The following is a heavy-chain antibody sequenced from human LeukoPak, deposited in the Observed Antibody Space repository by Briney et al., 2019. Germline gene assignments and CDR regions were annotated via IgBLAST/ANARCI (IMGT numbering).Heavy chain of an antibody. CDR3: ARGYYDFWSGYFDY. J-gene: IGHJ4*02. Sequence: SQTLSLTCTDSGGSISSGSYYWRWIRQPAGTGLEWIGRIYTSGSTNYNPSLKSRVTISVDTSKNQLSLKLSSVTAADTAVYYCARGYYDFWSGYFDYWGRGTLVTVSS. CDR2: IYTSGST. D-gene: IGHD3-3*01. CDR1: GGSISSGSYY. V-gene: IGHV4-61*02.